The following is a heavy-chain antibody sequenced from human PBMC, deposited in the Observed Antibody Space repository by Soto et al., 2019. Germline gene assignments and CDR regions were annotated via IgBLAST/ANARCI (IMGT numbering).Heavy chain of an antibody. CDR3: ARYNGIAVAGTDFDY. CDR2: ISSSSSYI. D-gene: IGHD6-19*01. J-gene: IGHJ4*02. V-gene: IGHV3-21*01. CDR1: GFTFSSYS. Sequence: GGSLRLSCAASGFTFSSYSMNWVRQAPGKGLEWVSSISSSSSYIYYADSVKGRFTISRDNAKNSLYLQMNSLRAEDTAVYYCARYNGIAVAGTDFDYWGQGTLVTVSS.